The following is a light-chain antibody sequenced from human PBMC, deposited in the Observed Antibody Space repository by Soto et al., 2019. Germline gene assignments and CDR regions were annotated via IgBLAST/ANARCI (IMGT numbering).Light chain of an antibody. CDR2: EVS. V-gene: IGLV2-14*01. CDR1: SSDVGDCNC. CDR3: ISYTGSSTSYV. Sequence: QSALTQPASVSGSPGQSITISCTGTSSDVGDCNCVSWYQQHPGNAPKLMIYEVSNRPSGVSNRFSGSKSGNTASLTISGLQAEDEADYYCISYTGSSTSYVFGSGTKVTVL. J-gene: IGLJ1*01.